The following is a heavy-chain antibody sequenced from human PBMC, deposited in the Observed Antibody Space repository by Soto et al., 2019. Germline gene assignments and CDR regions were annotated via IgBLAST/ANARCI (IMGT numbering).Heavy chain of an antibody. J-gene: IGHJ4*02. V-gene: IGHV4-61*01. D-gene: IGHD5-12*01. CDR2: IYYSGST. CDR3: ARDGDGYNY. CDR1: DGSVSRGSYY. Sequence: SETLSLTCTFADGSVSRGSYYWSWIRQPPGKGLEWIGYIYYSGSTNYNPSLKSRVTISADTSKNQFSLKLSSVTAADTAVYYCARDGDGYNYWGQGTLVTVSS.